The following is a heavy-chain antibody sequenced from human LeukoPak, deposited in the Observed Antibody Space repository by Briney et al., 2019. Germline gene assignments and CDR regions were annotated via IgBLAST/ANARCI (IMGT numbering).Heavy chain of an antibody. V-gene: IGHV1-18*01. CDR1: GYTFTSYG. J-gene: IGHJ6*03. Sequence: ASVEVSCKASGYTFTSYGISWVRQAPGQGLEWMGWISAYNGNTNYAQKLQGRVTMTTDTSTSTAYMELRSLRSDDTAVYYCARVILWFGESHYYMDVWGKGTTVTVSS. D-gene: IGHD3-10*01. CDR3: ARVILWFGESHYYMDV. CDR2: ISAYNGNT.